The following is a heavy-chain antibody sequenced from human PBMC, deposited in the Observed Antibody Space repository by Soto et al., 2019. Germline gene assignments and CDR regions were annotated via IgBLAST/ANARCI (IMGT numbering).Heavy chain of an antibody. J-gene: IGHJ4*02. Sequence: PSETLSLTCTVSGGSIKNGDYFWGWIRQPPGKGLEWIGSVYHSGTTNYNPSLKSRVTISVDTSKNQFSLNLRSVTAADTAVYYCAKVVVGAPRHPDFDSWGQGTLVTVSS. CDR1: GGSIKNGDYF. D-gene: IGHD2-15*01. CDR3: AKVVVGAPRHPDFDS. CDR2: VYHSGTT. V-gene: IGHV4-39*01.